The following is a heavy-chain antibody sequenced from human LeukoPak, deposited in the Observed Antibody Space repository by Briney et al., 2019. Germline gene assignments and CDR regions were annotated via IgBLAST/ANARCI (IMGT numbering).Heavy chain of an antibody. CDR3: ARSGEWEPTGHAGLYYFDY. CDR2: IYPGDSDT. Sequence: GESLKISCKGSGYSFTSYWIGWVRQMPGKGLEWMGIIYPGDSDTRYSPSFQGQVTISADKSISTAYLQWSSLKASDTAMYYCARSGEWEPTGHAGLYYFDYWGQGTLVTVSS. D-gene: IGHD1-26*01. CDR1: GYSFTSYW. J-gene: IGHJ4*02. V-gene: IGHV5-51*01.